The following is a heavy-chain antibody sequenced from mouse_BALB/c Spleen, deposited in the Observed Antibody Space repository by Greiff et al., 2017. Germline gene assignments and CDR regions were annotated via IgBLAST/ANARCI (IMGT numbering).Heavy chain of an antibody. J-gene: IGHJ4*01. CDR3: RGHGNDEGYYAMDY. CDR1: GYTFTSYW. D-gene: IGHD2-2*01. CDR2: IYPGSGST. Sequence: LQQPGSELVRPGASVKLSCKASGYTFTSYWMHWVKQRPGQGLEWIGNIYPGSGSTNYDEKFKSKATLTVDTSSSTAYMQLSSLTSEDSAVYYCRGHGNDEGYYAMDYWGQGTSVTVSS. V-gene: IGHV1S22*01.